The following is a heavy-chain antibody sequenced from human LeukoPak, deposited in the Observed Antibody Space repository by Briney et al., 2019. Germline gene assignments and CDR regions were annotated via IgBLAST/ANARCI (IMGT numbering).Heavy chain of an antibody. D-gene: IGHD3-22*01. CDR1: GGSISSGDYY. CDR3: ARDRPPDYYDSSGYRPRDYYYGMDV. CDR2: IYHSGST. V-gene: IGHV4-30-4*01. J-gene: IGHJ6*02. Sequence: SETLSPTCTVSGGSISSGDYYWSWIRQPPGKGLEWIGYIYHSGSTYYNPSLKSRVTISVDTSKNQFSLKLSSVTAADTAVYYCARDRPPDYYDSSGYRPRDYYYGMDVWGQGTTVTVSS.